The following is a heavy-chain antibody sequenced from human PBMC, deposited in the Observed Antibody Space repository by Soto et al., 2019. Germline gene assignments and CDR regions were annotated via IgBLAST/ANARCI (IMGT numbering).Heavy chain of an antibody. J-gene: IGHJ4*02. CDR2: ISVYNGAT. D-gene: IGHD2-21*01. CDR1: GYTFTTYG. Sequence: QVPLVQSGTEVKKAGSAVKVSCKTSGYTFTTYGISWIRQAPGQGLEWIAWISVYNGATNYAQNVQGRVTMTTDTLTTTAYLELRRLRSDDTAVYYCARVYCGGDCFSGGDFDYWGQGTLVTVS. V-gene: IGHV1-18*01. CDR3: ARVYCGGDCFSGGDFDY.